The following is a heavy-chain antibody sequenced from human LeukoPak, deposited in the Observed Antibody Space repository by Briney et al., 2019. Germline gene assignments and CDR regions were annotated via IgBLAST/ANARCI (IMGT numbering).Heavy chain of an antibody. J-gene: IGHJ3*02. V-gene: IGHV3-30*01. CDR2: ISYDGSNK. Sequence: GGSLRLSCAASGFTFSSYAMPWVRQAPGKGLEWVAVISYDGSNKYYADSVKGRFTISRDNSRNTLYLQMNSLRAEDTAVYYCARDFEGDAFDIWGQGTMVTVSS. CDR1: GFTFSSYA. CDR3: ARDFEGDAFDI.